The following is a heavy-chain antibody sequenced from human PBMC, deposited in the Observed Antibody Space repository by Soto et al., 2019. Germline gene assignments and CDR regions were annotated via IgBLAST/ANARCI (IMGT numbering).Heavy chain of an antibody. CDR2: ISPMFGAA. V-gene: IGHV1-69*19. J-gene: IGHJ4*02. CDR3: AREVQANAPGFVY. D-gene: IGHD5-12*01. Sequence: QVQLVQSGAEMKKPGSSVKVSCQSSGGTFNTSAMNWERQAPGQGPEWMGDISPMFGAANYAPKFQGRVTITADETTGTSYMQLSSLTSEDTAIYFCAREVQANAPGFVYWGQGPLVTVSS. CDR1: GGTFNTSA.